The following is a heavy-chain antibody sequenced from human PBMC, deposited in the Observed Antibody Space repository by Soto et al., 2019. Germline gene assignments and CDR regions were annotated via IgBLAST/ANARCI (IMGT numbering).Heavy chain of an antibody. Sequence: EVQLVESGGGPVRPGGSLKLSCAASGFNFITYSLSWVRQAPGKGQEWVASISSSAVYIDYADSVKGRFTISRDNANNSLYLQMNSLRAEDTATYYCARGGAYGDYRSDYWGQGTLVTVSS. V-gene: IGHV3-21*01. CDR1: GFNFITYS. J-gene: IGHJ4*02. D-gene: IGHD4-17*01. CDR2: ISSSAVYI. CDR3: ARGGAYGDYRSDY.